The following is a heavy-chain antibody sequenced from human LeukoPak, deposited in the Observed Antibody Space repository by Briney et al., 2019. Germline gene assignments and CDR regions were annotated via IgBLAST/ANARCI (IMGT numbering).Heavy chain of an antibody. J-gene: IGHJ3*02. CDR2: ISSSSSYI. CDR3: ARGVPSSWDSRGAFDI. D-gene: IGHD6-13*01. CDR1: GFTFSSYS. Sequence: GGSLRLSCAASGFTFSSYSMNWVRQAPGKGLEWVSSISSSSSYIYYADSVKGRFTISRDNAKNSLYLQMNSLRAEDTAVYYCARGVPSSWDSRGAFDIWGQGTMVTVSS. V-gene: IGHV3-21*01.